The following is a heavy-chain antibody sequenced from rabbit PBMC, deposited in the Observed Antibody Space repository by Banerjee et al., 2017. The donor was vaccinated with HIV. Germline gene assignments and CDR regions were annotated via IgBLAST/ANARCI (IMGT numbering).Heavy chain of an antibody. CDR2: INTGSGSA. D-gene: IGHD8-1*01. J-gene: IGHJ6*01. CDR3: ARDTGSSFSSYGMDL. Sequence: WVRQAPGKGLEWIGCINTGSGSAYYASWAKGRFTISKTSSTTVTLQMTSLTAADTATYFCARDTGSSFSSYGMDLWGQGTLVTVS. V-gene: IGHV1S40*01.